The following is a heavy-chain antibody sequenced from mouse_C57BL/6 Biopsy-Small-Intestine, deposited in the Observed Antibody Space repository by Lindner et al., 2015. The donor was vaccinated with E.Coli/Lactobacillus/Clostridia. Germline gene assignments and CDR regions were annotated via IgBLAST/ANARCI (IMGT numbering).Heavy chain of an antibody. CDR1: GFTFSDYG. V-gene: IGHV5-17*03. CDR3: ARPLGRGAMDY. CDR2: ISSGSSTI. J-gene: IGHJ4*01. Sequence: VQLQESGGGLVKPGGSLKLSCAASGFTFSDYGMHWVRQAPEKGLEWVAYISSGSSTIYYADTVKGRFTISRDNAKNTLYLQMSKVRSEDTALYYCARPLGRGAMDYWGQGTSVTVSS. D-gene: IGHD4-1*01.